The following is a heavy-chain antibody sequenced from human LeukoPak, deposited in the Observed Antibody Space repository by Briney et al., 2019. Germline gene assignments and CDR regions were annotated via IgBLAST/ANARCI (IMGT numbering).Heavy chain of an antibody. D-gene: IGHD2-2*01. CDR2: ISYDGSNK. J-gene: IGHJ4*02. Sequence: GGSLRLSCAASGFTFSSYAMHWVRQAPGKGLEWVAVISYDGSNKYYADSAKGRFTISRDNSKNTLYLQMNSLRAEDTAVYYCARDGSGDCSSTSCYVFYYFDYWGQGTLVTVSS. CDR1: GFTFSSYA. CDR3: ARDGSGDCSSTSCYVFYYFDY. V-gene: IGHV3-30*04.